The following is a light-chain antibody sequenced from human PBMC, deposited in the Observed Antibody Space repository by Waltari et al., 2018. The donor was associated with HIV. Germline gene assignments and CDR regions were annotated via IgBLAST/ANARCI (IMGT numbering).Light chain of an antibody. V-gene: IGLV2-14*02. CDR1: SSDIGSYDL. J-gene: IGLJ2*01. CDR3: CSYTRSTSRV. CDR2: RVT. Sequence: QSALTQPSSISGSPGQSITISCTGSSSDIGSYDLVSWYQQHPGKAPRLIISRVTERPSDISHRFSGSRSGYTASLTISGLQSEDEADYYCCSYTRSTSRVFGGGTKLTVL.